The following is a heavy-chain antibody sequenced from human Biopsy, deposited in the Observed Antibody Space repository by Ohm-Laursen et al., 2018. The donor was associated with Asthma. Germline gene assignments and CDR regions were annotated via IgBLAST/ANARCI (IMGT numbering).Heavy chain of an antibody. V-gene: IGHV3-53*01. J-gene: IGHJ4*02. D-gene: IGHD6-19*01. CDR1: GFAVSRDY. CDR3: ARGDSSGWSHYYFDY. CDR2: IYSGGTS. Sequence: SLRLSCSASGFAVSRDYMFWVRQAPGKGLEWVSVIYSGGTSHTADSVRGRFTISRDFSKNTLHLQMHILRVEDTAVYYCARGDSSGWSHYYFDYWGQGTLVTVSS.